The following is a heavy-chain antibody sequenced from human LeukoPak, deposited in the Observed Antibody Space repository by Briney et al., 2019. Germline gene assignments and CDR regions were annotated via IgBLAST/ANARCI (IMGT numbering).Heavy chain of an antibody. CDR1: GFSINTGGYS. Sequence: PSETLSLTCTVSGFSINTGGYSWSWIRQPPGQGLEWIGSIYHRGSTSYTPSLASRVTISLDTSENQFSLKLSSVAAADTAVYYCARDRGSGYFDYWGQGALVTVSS. V-gene: IGHV4-30-2*01. D-gene: IGHD3-10*01. CDR3: ARDRGSGYFDY. J-gene: IGHJ4*02. CDR2: IYHRGST.